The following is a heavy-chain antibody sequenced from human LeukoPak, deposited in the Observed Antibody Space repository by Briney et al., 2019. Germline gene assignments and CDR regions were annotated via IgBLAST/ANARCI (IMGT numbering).Heavy chain of an antibody. CDR3: ARDWGDYYDSSGPSYPVGAFDI. J-gene: IGHJ3*02. CDR1: GYTFTCYY. V-gene: IGHV1-46*01. Sequence: PVASVKVSCKAPGYTFTCYYMHWVRQAPGQGLEWMGIINPSGGSTSYAQKFQGRVTMTRDTSTSTVYMELSSLRSEDTAVYYCARDWGDYYDSSGPSYPVGAFDIWGQGTMVTVSS. D-gene: IGHD3-22*01. CDR2: INPSGGST.